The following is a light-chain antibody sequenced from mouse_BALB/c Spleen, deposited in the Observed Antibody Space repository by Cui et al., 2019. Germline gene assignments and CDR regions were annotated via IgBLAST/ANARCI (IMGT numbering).Light chain of an antibody. CDR3: QQWSSNPLT. CDR1: SSVSY. CDR2: LTS. J-gene: IGKJ5*01. Sequence: QIVLTHPLPLMCASPGGKVTMTCSASSSVSYMYWYQQKPRSSPKPWIYLTSNLASGVPARFSGSGSGTSYSLTISSMEAEDAATYYCQQWSSNPLTFGAGTKLELK. V-gene: IGKV4-68*01.